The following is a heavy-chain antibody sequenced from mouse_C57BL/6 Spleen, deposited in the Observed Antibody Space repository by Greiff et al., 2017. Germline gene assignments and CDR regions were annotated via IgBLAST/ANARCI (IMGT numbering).Heavy chain of an antibody. D-gene: IGHD2-3*01. CDR1: GFTFSDYG. Sequence: EVKVVESGGGLVKPGGSLKLSCAASGFTFSDYGMHWVRQAPEKGLEWVAYISSGSSTIYYADTVKGRFTISRDNAKNTLFLQMTSLRSEDTAMYYCAKVYDGYLVYAMDYWGQGTSVTVSS. J-gene: IGHJ4*01. V-gene: IGHV5-17*01. CDR3: AKVYDGYLVYAMDY. CDR2: ISSGSSTI.